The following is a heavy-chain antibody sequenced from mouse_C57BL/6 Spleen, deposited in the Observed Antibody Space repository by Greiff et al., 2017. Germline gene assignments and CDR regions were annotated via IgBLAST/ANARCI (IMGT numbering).Heavy chain of an antibody. D-gene: IGHD2-1*01. CDR1: GYTFTDYY. CDR2: INPYNGGT. J-gene: IGHJ1*03. CDR3: ARGNYGNYPSYWYFDV. Sequence: VQLQQSGPVLVKPGASVKMSCKASGYTFTDYYMNWVKQSHGKSLEWIGVINPYNGGTSYNQKFKGKATLTVDKASSTAYMELNSLTSEDSAVFYCARGNYGNYPSYWYFDVWGTGTTVTVSS. V-gene: IGHV1-19*01.